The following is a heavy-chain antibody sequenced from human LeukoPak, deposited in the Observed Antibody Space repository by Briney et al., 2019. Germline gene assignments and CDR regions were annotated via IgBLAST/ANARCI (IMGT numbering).Heavy chain of an antibody. Sequence: ASVKVSCKASGYTFTGYYMHWVRHAPGQRLEWMGWINPKTGATNYAQKFQGRVTMTRDTSIDTAYMELSRLRSDDTAMYYCVPSGDLPYFDYWGQGSPVTVSS. J-gene: IGHJ4*02. CDR3: VPSGDLPYFDY. CDR2: INPKTGAT. V-gene: IGHV1-2*02. CDR1: GYTFTGYY. D-gene: IGHD7-27*01.